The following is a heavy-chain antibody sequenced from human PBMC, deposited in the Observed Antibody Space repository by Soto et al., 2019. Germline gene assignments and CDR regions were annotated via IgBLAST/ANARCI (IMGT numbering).Heavy chain of an antibody. V-gene: IGHV3-23*01. CDR2: ISGSGGST. CDR3: ATTVAGNPGFFDY. D-gene: IGHD6-19*01. CDR1: GLPFSSYA. J-gene: IGHJ4*02. Sequence: HPGGSLRLSCAASGLPFSSYAMSWVRQAPGKGLEWVSAISGSGGSTYYADSVKGRFTISRDNSKNTLYLQMNSLRAEDTAVYYCATTVAGNPGFFDYWGQGALVTVSS.